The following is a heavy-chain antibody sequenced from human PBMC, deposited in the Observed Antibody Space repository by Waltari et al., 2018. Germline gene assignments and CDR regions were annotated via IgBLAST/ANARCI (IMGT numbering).Heavy chain of an antibody. CDR2: IYYSGNT. V-gene: IGHV4-39*07. CDR3: ARGYYDSSGYYLGFDY. CDR1: CGSISSSSYH. J-gene: IGHJ4*02. Sequence: QLQLQESGPGLVQPSETLSLTCTVSCGSISSSSYHWGLVRTPPGKGLEWIGSIYYSGNTYYNPSLKSRVTISVDTSKNQFSLKLSSVTAADTAAYYCARGYYDSSGYYLGFDYWGQGTLVTVSS. D-gene: IGHD3-22*01.